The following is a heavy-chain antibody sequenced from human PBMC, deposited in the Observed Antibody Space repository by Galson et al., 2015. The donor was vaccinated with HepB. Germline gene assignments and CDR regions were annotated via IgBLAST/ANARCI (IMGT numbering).Heavy chain of an antibody. V-gene: IGHV3-23*01. CDR1: GFTFTTSA. CDR3: AKGGPYNSSPFDY. Sequence: SLRLSCAASGFTFTTSAMSWVRQAPGKGLEWVPAITGSGGSLFYADSVKGRFTISRDNSKNTLYLQVNSLRAEDTAIYYCAKGGPYNSSPFDYWGQGILVTVSS. J-gene: IGHJ4*02. D-gene: IGHD6-6*01. CDR2: ITGSGGSL.